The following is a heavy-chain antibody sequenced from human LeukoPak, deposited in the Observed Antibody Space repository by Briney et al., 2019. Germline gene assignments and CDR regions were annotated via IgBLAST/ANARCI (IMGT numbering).Heavy chain of an antibody. CDR3: ARDPPAVAANTYG. CDR2: IYSVGAT. V-gene: IGHV3-66*01. CDR1: GFTVSNNY. Sequence: GGSLRLSCAASGFTVSNNYMRWLRQAPGKGLEWVSLIYSVGATFYADAVKGRFTISRDGSKNTLYLQMNSLRAEDTAVYYCARDPPAVAANTYGWGQGTLVTVSS. D-gene: IGHD6-6*01. J-gene: IGHJ4*02.